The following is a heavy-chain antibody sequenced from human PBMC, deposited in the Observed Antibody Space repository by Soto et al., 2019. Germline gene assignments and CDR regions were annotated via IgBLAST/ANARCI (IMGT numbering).Heavy chain of an antibody. Sequence: SETLSLTCTVSGGSITSGGYSWTWVRQSPGKGLEWIGYTYQSGSAYYNPSLKSRVTISVDRSKNQFSLNLTSVTAADTAVYYCARDYYGVDVWGQGTTVTVSS. V-gene: IGHV4-30-2*06. CDR1: GGSITSGGYS. CDR2: TYQSGSA. CDR3: ARDYYGVDV. J-gene: IGHJ6*02.